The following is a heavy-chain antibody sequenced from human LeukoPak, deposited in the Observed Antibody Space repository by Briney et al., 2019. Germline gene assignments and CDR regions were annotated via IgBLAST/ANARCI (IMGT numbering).Heavy chain of an antibody. J-gene: IGHJ4*02. V-gene: IGHV4-59*01. CDR3: AGAQDTFGGVIALDY. CDR1: GGSISSYY. CDR2: IYYSGST. Sequence: PSETLSLTCTVSGGSISSYYWSWIRQPPGKGLEWIGYIYYSGSTNYNPSLKSRVTISVDTSKNQFSLKLSSVTAADTAVYYCAGAQDTFGGVIALDYWGQGTQVTVSS. D-gene: IGHD3-16*02.